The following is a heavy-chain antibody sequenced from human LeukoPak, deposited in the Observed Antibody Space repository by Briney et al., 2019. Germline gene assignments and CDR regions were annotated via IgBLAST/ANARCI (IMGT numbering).Heavy chain of an antibody. J-gene: IGHJ4*02. CDR1: GFTFSSHG. V-gene: IGHV3-30*18. CDR3: AKESYNYGLGSIRPFDY. D-gene: IGHD3-10*01. CDR2: ISHEGSNT. Sequence: GGSLRLSCAASGFTFSSHGMHWVRQAPGTGLEWVAVISHEGSNTYYADSVKGRFTISRDNSKNTLYLQMNSLRAEDTAVYYCAKESYNYGLGSIRPFDYWGQGTLVTVSS.